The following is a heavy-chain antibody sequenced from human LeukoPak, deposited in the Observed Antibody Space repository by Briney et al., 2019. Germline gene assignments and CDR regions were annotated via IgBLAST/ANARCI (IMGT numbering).Heavy chain of an antibody. CDR2: ISYDGSNK. D-gene: IGHD5-18*01. CDR1: GFTFSSYA. CDR3: AREEDVDTASSLDY. V-gene: IGHV3-30*04. J-gene: IGHJ4*02. Sequence: GGSLRHSCAASGFTFSSYAMHWVRQAPGKGLEWVAVISYDGSNKYYADSVKGRFTISRDNSKNTLYLQMNSLRAEDTAVYYCAREEDVDTASSLDYWGQGTLVTVSS.